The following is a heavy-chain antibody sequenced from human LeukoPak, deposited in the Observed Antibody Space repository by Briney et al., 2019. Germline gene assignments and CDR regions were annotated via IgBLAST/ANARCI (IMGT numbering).Heavy chain of an antibody. V-gene: IGHV4-38-2*02. Sequence: SETLSLTCTVSGYSITRGYNWGWVRQSPGKGLEWIASISHAGDTYYNPSLKSRVTISVDTSKNHFSLNLASVTAPDTAVYFCGRGEGGEFPHWGQGPLVTVSS. CDR1: GYSITRGYN. CDR2: ISHAGDT. J-gene: IGHJ4*02. D-gene: IGHD3-16*01. CDR3: GRGEGGEFPH.